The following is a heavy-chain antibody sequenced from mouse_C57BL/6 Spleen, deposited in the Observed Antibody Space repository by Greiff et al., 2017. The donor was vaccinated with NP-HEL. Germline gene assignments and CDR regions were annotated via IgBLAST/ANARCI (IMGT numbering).Heavy chain of an antibody. CDR2: ISSGSSTI. CDR1: GFTFSDYG. CDR3: ARTEGLRGYFDV. J-gene: IGHJ1*03. V-gene: IGHV5-17*01. D-gene: IGHD1-1*01. Sequence: EVQGVESGGGLVKPGGSLKLSCAASGFTFSDYGMHWVRQAPEKGLEWVAYISSGSSTIYYADTVKGRFTISRDNAKNTLFLQMTSLRSEDTAMYYCARTEGLRGYFDVWGTGTTVTVSS.